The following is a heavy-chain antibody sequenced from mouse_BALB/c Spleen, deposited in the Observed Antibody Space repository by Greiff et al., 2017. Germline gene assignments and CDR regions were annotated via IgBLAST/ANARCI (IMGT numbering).Heavy chain of an antibody. CDR1: GFTFSSYA. J-gene: IGHJ4*01. Sequence: EVMLVESGGGLVKPGGSLKLSCAASGFTFSSYAMSWVRQTPEKRLEWVASISSGGSTYYPDSVKGRFTISRDNARNILYLQMSSLKSEDTAMYYGAKDYDYDAMDYWGQGTSVTVSS. V-gene: IGHV5-6-5*01. CDR2: ISSGGST. D-gene: IGHD1-1*02. CDR3: AKDYDYDAMDY.